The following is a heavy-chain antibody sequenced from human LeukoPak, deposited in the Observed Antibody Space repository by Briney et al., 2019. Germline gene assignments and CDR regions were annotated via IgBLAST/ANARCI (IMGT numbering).Heavy chain of an antibody. D-gene: IGHD4-17*01. CDR2: ISGSGGST. CDR1: GFTFSSYA. V-gene: IGHV3-23*01. CDR3: TTENHGDAFDY. Sequence: GGSLRLSCAASGFTFSSYAMSWVRQAPGKGLEWVSAISGSGGSTYYADSVKGRFTISRDNSKNTLYLQMNSLKTEDTAVYYCTTENHGDAFDYWGQGTLVTVSS. J-gene: IGHJ4*02.